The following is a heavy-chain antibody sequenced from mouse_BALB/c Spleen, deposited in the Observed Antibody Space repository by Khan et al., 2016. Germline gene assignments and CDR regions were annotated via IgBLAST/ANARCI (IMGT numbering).Heavy chain of an antibody. CDR1: GFDLSRYW. CDR3: ARAGYYGYLVN. V-gene: IGHV4-1*02. J-gene: IGHJ3*01. Sequence: EVQLVESGGGLVQPGGSLKLSCAASGFDLSRYWMSWVRQAPGKGLEWIGEINPDSRTINYTPSLKDKFIISRYNAKNTLYLQMSKVRSEDTALYYCARAGYYGYLVNWGQGTLVTVSA. CDR2: INPDSRTI. D-gene: IGHD1-1*01.